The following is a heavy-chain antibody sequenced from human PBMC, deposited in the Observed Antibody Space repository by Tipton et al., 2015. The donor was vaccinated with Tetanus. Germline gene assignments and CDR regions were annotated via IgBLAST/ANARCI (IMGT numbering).Heavy chain of an antibody. Sequence: QLVQSGAEVKKPGASVKVSCKASGYTFTSYGISWVRQAPGQGLEWMGIINPSGGSTSYAQKFQGRVTMTRDTSTSTVYMELSSLRSEDTAVYYCARDGGGSGSGDYWGQGTLVTVSS. D-gene: IGHD2-15*01. CDR2: INPSGGST. CDR1: GYTFTSYG. CDR3: ARDGGGSGSGDY. V-gene: IGHV1-46*01. J-gene: IGHJ4*02.